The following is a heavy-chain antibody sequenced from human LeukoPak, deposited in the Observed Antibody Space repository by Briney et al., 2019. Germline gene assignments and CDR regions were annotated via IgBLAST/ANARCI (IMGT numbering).Heavy chain of an antibody. D-gene: IGHD3-10*01. CDR3: ARGHTRITMLRGSRSAYYFDY. J-gene: IGHJ4*02. V-gene: IGHV3-23*01. Sequence: GGSLRLSCAASGFTFRSYGMSWVRQAPGKGLEWVSAISGSGGTTYYADSVKGRFTISRDNSKNTLYLQMNSLRAEDTAVYYCARGHTRITMLRGSRSAYYFDYWGQGTLVTVSS. CDR2: ISGSGGTT. CDR1: GFTFRSYG.